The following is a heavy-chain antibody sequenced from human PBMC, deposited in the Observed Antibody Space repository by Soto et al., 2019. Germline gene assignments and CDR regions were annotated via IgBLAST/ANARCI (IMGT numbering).Heavy chain of an antibody. J-gene: IGHJ6*03. D-gene: IGHD4-4*01. CDR2: IYAAGHT. CDR3: ARAIVTPGTYYIDV. CDR1: GFTVGTKY. V-gene: IGHV3-66*01. Sequence: EVRLVESGGGLVQPGESLRLSCEASGFTVGTKYISWVRQSPGKGLEWVSVIYAAGHTYYPDSVKGRFTISRDKSLNTVSLQMSSLRVDDTAVYYCARAIVTPGTYYIDVWGKGTTVTVSS.